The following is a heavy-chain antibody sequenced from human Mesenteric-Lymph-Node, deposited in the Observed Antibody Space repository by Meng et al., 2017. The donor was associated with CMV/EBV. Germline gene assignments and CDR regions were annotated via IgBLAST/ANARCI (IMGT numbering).Heavy chain of an antibody. D-gene: IGHD3-3*01. J-gene: IGHJ4*02. CDR2: ISAYNANT. CDR3: ARVTNYDFWSPKDY. V-gene: IGHV1-18*01. CDR1: GYTFTSYG. Sequence: ASVKVSCKASGYTFTSYGISWVRQAPGQGLEWMGWISAYNANTNYAQKLQGRVTMTTDTSTSTAYMELRSLRSDDTAVNYGARVTNYDFWSPKDYWGQGTLVTVSS.